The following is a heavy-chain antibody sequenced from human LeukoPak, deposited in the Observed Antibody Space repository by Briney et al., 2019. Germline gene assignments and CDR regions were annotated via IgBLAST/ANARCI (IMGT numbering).Heavy chain of an antibody. D-gene: IGHD2/OR15-2a*01. CDR1: GFTVSNNY. J-gene: IGHJ4*02. Sequence: GGSLRLSCAATGFTVSNNYMTWVRQAPGKGLEWVSVIYSGGSTYYADSVKGRFTISRHNSENTLYLQMNSLRPEDTAVYYCARGSYGNSRSPAYYFDYWGQGTLVTVSS. CDR2: IYSGGST. CDR3: ARGSYGNSRSPAYYFDY. V-gene: IGHV3-53*04.